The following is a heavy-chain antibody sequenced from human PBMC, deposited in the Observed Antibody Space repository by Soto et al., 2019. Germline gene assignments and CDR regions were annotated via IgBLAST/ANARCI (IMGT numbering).Heavy chain of an antibody. V-gene: IGHV4-39*01. CDR3: ASGSTYYYDSSGYNEYFQH. D-gene: IGHD3-22*01. CDR1: GGSISSSSYY. CDR2: IYYSGST. Sequence: SETLSLTCTVSGGSISSSSYYWGWIRQPPGKGLEWIGSIYYSGSTYYNPSLKSRVTISVDTSKNQFSLKLSSVTAADTAVYYCASGSTYYYDSSGYNEYFQHWGQGTLVTVSS. J-gene: IGHJ1*01.